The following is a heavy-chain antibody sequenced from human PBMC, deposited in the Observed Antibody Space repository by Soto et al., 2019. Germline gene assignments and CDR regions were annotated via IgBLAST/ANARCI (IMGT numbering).Heavy chain of an antibody. Sequence: QLQLQESGPGLVKPSETLSLTCTVSGGSVSSSSYYWGWVRQPPGKGLEWIGCVYSIGSTYYNPSLESRVTISVDKSKNQFSLKLMSLSAADTAVYYCGRLEGLATISYYFDYWGQGALVTVSS. CDR1: GGSVSSSSYY. CDR2: VYSIGST. CDR3: GRLEGLATISYYFDY. J-gene: IGHJ4*02. V-gene: IGHV4-39*01. D-gene: IGHD3-9*01.